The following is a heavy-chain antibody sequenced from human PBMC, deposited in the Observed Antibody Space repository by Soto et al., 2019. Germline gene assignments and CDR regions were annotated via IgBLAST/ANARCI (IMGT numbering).Heavy chain of an antibody. D-gene: IGHD6-19*01. CDR2: IYPPDSQA. Sequence: ESLKVSCMGSGYRFNTYWIGWVRQMPGKGLEWMGIIYPPDSQARYSSSFQGQVTLSVDKSINTAYLQWSSLKASDTAMYYCARRLPYGSGWDHLGKGNRVSVSP. J-gene: IGHJ4*02. V-gene: IGHV5-51*01. CDR1: GYRFNTYW. CDR3: ARRLPYGSGWDH.